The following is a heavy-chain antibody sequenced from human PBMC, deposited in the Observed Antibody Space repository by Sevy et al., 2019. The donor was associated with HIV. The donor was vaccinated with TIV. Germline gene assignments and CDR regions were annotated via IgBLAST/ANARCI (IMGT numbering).Heavy chain of an antibody. D-gene: IGHD1-26*01. Sequence: GGSLRLSCAASGFTFSSYAMHWVRQAPGKGLEWVAVISYDGGNKYYADSVRGRFTISRDNSKNTLYLQMNSLRAEDTAVYYCARALNSGSASDDAFDIWGQGTMVTVSS. CDR3: ARALNSGSASDDAFDI. J-gene: IGHJ3*02. V-gene: IGHV3-30-3*01. CDR2: ISYDGGNK. CDR1: GFTFSSYA.